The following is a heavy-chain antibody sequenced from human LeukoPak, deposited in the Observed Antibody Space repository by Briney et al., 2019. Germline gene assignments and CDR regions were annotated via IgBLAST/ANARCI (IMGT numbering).Heavy chain of an antibody. J-gene: IGHJ3*02. Sequence: SGGSLRLSCAASGFTFSSYEMNWVRQAPGKGLEWVSYISSSGSTIYYADSVKGRFTISRDNAKNSLYLQMNSLRAEDTAVYYCARESRVVTPIGGGAFDIWGQGTMVTVSS. V-gene: IGHV3-48*03. CDR1: GFTFSSYE. CDR2: ISSSGSTI. D-gene: IGHD4-23*01. CDR3: ARESRVVTPIGGGAFDI.